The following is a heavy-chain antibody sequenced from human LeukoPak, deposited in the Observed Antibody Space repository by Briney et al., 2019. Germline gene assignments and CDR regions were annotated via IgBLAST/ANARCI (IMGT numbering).Heavy chain of an antibody. Sequence: ASVTVSCKASGYTFTNYHIHWVRQAPGQGLEWTGMINPSDGSTTYAQKFQDRVTMTRDMSTSTVYMELSSLRSEDTAVYYCARGLVTAAPVWGQGTLVTVSS. V-gene: IGHV1-46*01. J-gene: IGHJ4*02. CDR3: ARGLVTAAPV. CDR1: GYTFTNYH. CDR2: INPSDGST. D-gene: IGHD2-21*02.